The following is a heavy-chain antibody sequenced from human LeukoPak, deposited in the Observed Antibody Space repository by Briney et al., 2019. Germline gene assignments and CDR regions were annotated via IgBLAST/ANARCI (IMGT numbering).Heavy chain of an antibody. CDR2: IYYNGRA. V-gene: IGHV4-59*08. D-gene: IGHD6-13*01. Sequence: SETLSLTCTVSGGSINGYYWSWIRQPPGKGLEWIGYIYYNGRANYNPSLESRVTISVDTSKNRFSLKVTSVTAADTAMYYCARHEGIGRAAADAPYYYYGMDVWGQGTTVTVSS. J-gene: IGHJ6*02. CDR3: ARHEGIGRAAADAPYYYYGMDV. CDR1: GGSINGYY.